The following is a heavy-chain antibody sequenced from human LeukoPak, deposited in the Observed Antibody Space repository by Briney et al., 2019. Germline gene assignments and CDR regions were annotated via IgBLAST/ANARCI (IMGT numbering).Heavy chain of an antibody. V-gene: IGHV1-18*01. Sequence: ASVNVSCKASGYTFTSYGISWVRQAPGQGLEWMGWISAYNGNTNYAQKLQGRVTMTTDTSTSTAYMELRSLRSDDTAVYYCARDQGGSGSMDYYYGMDVWGQGTTVTVSS. D-gene: IGHD3-10*01. CDR3: ARDQGGSGSMDYYYGMDV. CDR1: GYTFTSYG. J-gene: IGHJ6*02. CDR2: ISAYNGNT.